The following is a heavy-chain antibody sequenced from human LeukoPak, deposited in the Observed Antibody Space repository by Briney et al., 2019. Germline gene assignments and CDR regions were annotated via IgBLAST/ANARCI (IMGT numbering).Heavy chain of an antibody. D-gene: IGHD6-13*01. CDR3: ARGYLILAAAGTEYFQH. J-gene: IGHJ1*01. V-gene: IGHV1-8*01. CDR1: GYTFTSYD. CDR2: MNPNSGNT. Sequence: VASVKVSCKASGYTFTSYDINWVRQATGQGLEWMGWMNPNSGNTGYAQKFQGRVTMTRNTSISTAYMELSSLRSEDTAVYYCARGYLILAAAGTEYFQHWGQGTLVTVSS.